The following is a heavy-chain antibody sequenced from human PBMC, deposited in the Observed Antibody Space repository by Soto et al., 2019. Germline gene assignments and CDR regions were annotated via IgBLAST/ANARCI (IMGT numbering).Heavy chain of an antibody. CDR3: ARDGYYDSSGYHYP. J-gene: IGHJ5*02. V-gene: IGHV1-69*13. Sequence: GASVKVSCKASGGTFSSYAISWVRQAPGQGLEWMGGIIPIFGTANYAQKFQGRVTITADESTSTAYMELSSPRSEDTAVYYCARDGYYDSSGYHYPWGQGTLVTVSS. CDR2: IIPIFGTA. CDR1: GGTFSSYA. D-gene: IGHD3-22*01.